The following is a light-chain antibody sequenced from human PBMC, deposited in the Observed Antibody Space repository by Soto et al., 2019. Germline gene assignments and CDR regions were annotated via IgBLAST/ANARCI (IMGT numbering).Light chain of an antibody. J-gene: IGLJ2*01. CDR3: AAWDDSLNGVV. CDR1: SSNIGSNT. CDR2: NNN. Sequence: QSVLTQPPSASGTPGQRATISCSGSSSNIGSNTVNWYQQLPGTAPKLLIYNNNQRPSGVPDRFSGSKSGTSASLAISGLQSEDEADYYCAAWDDSLNGVVFGGGTKLTVL. V-gene: IGLV1-44*01.